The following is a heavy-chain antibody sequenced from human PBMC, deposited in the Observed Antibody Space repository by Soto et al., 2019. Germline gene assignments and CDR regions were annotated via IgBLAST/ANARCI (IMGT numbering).Heavy chain of an antibody. CDR1: GFTFTSYW. J-gene: IGHJ4*02. CDR3: ARDGSGWDYYFDY. Sequence: GGSLRLSCAASGFTFTSYWMHWVRQAPGKGLVWVSRINSDGSSTTYADSVKGRFTISRGNAKNTLYLQMNSLRAEDTAVYYCARDGSGWDYYFDYWGQGTLVTVSS. D-gene: IGHD6-19*01. V-gene: IGHV3-74*01. CDR2: INSDGSST.